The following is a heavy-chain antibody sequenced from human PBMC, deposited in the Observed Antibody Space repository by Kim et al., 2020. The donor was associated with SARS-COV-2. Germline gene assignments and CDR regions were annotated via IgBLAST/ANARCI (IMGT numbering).Heavy chain of an antibody. CDR3: AKMGRYYFDY. D-gene: IGHD3-16*01. CDR2: ST. J-gene: IGHJ4*02. V-gene: IGHV3-23*01. Sequence: STDYADAVQGRFTISRDNSKNTLYLQMNSLRAEDTAVYYCAKMGRYYFDYWGQGTLVTVSS.